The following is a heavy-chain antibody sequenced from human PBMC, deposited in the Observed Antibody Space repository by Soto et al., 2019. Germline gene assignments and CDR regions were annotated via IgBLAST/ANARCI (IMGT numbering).Heavy chain of an antibody. CDR1: GYTFSKYD. Sequence: QVLLVQSGTEVKTPGASVKVSCKTSGYTFSKYDISWVRQAPGQGLEWMGLISANSGRANYAQKLQGRVTMTTDTSTSTAYMELGSLRSDDTAVYYCVRQYFDFWTDFPDFDYWGQGTLVTVSS. CDR3: VRQYFDFWTDFPDFDY. V-gene: IGHV1-18*01. D-gene: IGHD3-3*01. CDR2: ISANSGRA. J-gene: IGHJ4*02.